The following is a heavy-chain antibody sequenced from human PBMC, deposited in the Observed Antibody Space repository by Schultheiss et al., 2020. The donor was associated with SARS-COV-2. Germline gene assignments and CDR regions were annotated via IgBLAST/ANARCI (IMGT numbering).Heavy chain of an antibody. CDR1: GFTFSDYF. D-gene: IGHD3-10*01. CDR3: ARYGSANYYNGDY. Sequence: GGSLRLSCAASGFTFSDYFINWIRQAPGKGLEWLSYISSSGSYTKYADSVKGRFTISRDNAKNSLYLQMNSLRAEDTAVYYCARYGSANYYNGDYWGQGTLVTVSS. V-gene: IGHV3-11*06. CDR2: ISSSGSYT. J-gene: IGHJ4*02.